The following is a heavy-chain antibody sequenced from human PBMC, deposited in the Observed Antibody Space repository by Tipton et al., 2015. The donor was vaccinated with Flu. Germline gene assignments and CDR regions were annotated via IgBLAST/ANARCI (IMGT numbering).Heavy chain of an antibody. Sequence: TLSLTCTVSGYSISTGYYWGWVRQSPGKGLEWIGNVYHSGSIYYNPSLKSRVTISIDTSKNQFTLRLSSVTAADTAVYYCAREKDSRGSEYFQQWGQGTLVTVSS. V-gene: IGHV4-38-2*02. CDR1: GYSISTGYY. J-gene: IGHJ1*01. CDR3: AREKDSRGSEYFQQ. CDR2: VYHSGSI. D-gene: IGHD3-22*01.